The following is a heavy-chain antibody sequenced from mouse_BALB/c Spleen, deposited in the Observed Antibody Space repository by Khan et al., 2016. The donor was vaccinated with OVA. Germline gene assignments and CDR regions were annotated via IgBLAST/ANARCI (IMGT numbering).Heavy chain of an antibody. Sequence: QVQLQQSGPELVKPGASVKMSCKASGYTFTDYVMNWVKQRNGQGLEWIGQIYPGSASTYYNEKFKGKATLTADRSSSTAYMQLSHLTSEDSSVYFGARAGWDVFAYRGQGTLVTVSA. CDR1: GYTFTDYV. V-gene: IGHV1-77*01. J-gene: IGHJ3*01. CDR3: ARAGWDVFAY. CDR2: IYPGSAST. D-gene: IGHD4-1*01.